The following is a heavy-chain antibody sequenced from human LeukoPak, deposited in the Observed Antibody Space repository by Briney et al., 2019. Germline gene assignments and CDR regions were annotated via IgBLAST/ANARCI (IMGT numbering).Heavy chain of an antibody. CDR3: AREKFYDNSGFDY. Sequence: GRSLRLSCAASGFTFSSYEMNWVRQAPGQGLEWVAYISSSGSTVYYADSVKGRFTISRDNAKSSLFLQMNSLRAEDTADYYCAREKFYDNSGFDYWGQGTLVTVSS. CDR2: ISSSGSTV. V-gene: IGHV3-48*03. CDR1: GFTFSSYE. J-gene: IGHJ4*02. D-gene: IGHD3-22*01.